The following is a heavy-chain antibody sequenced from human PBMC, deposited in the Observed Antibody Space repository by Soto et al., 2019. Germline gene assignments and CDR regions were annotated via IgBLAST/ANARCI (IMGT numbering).Heavy chain of an antibody. CDR3: AKAVADPYNWFDP. D-gene: IGHD6-19*01. Sequence: SVKVSCKASGYTFTSYDINWVRQATGQGLEWMGGIIPIFGTANYAQKFQGRVTITADESTSTAYMELSSLRSEDTAVYYCAKAVADPYNWFDPWGQGTLVTVSS. CDR1: GYTFTSYD. V-gene: IGHV1-69*13. J-gene: IGHJ5*02. CDR2: IIPIFGTA.